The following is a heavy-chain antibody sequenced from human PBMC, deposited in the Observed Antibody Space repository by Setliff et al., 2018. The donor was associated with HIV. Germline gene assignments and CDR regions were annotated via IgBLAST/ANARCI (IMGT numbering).Heavy chain of an antibody. D-gene: IGHD3-10*01. CDR3: AREAPRYASGAFDM. CDR1: GYTFSNFG. V-gene: IGHV1-18*01. Sequence: ASVKVSCKSSGYTFSNFGVSWERQAPGQGLEWLGYIHGYSGKTHFSPRLQGRLTMTTDTSTDTVYLELRSLASDDTAIYYCAREAPRYASGAFDMWGLGTMVTVSS. CDR2: IHGYSGKT. J-gene: IGHJ3*02.